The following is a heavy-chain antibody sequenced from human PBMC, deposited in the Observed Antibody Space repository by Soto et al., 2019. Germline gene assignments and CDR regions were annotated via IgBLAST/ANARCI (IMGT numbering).Heavy chain of an antibody. V-gene: IGHV3-30*18. CDR1: GFTFSSYG. CDR3: AKEHHDYGAQGHFDY. D-gene: IGHD4-17*01. CDR2: ISYDGSNK. Sequence: QVQLVESGGGVVQPGRSLRLSCAASGFTFSSYGMHWVRQAPGKGLEWVAVISYDGSNKYYADSVKGRFTISRDNSKNTLYLQMNSLRAEDTAVYYCAKEHHDYGAQGHFDYWGQGTLVTVSS. J-gene: IGHJ4*02.